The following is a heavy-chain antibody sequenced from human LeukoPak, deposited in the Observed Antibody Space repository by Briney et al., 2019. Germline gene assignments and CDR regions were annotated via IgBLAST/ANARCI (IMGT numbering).Heavy chain of an antibody. CDR3: ARGRRRVIDAFDI. D-gene: IGHD2-21*01. J-gene: IGHJ3*02. V-gene: IGHV3-23*01. CDR2: ISGSGGST. Sequence: PGGSLRLSCAASGFTFSNNALSWVRQAPGKGLEWVSVISGSGGSTYYADSVKGRFTISRDNSKNTLYLQMDSLRAGDTAVYYCARGRRRVIDAFDIWGQGTMVTVSS. CDR1: GFTFSNNA.